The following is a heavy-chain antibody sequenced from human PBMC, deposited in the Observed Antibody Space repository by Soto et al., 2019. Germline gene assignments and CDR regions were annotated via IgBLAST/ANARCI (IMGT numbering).Heavy chain of an antibody. V-gene: IGHV4-39*01. Sequence: QLQESGPGLVMPSETLSLTCTVSGYSISGSPYFWGWIRQPPGKRLEWIGSIFYDGYTVYTPSLKIRVTISVDTSKQQFSLRLTSVAAAATAIYFCARLQAAVPHYWGQGILVTVSS. D-gene: IGHD6-13*01. CDR3: ARLQAAVPHY. CDR2: IFYDGYT. J-gene: IGHJ4*02. CDR1: GYSISGSPYF.